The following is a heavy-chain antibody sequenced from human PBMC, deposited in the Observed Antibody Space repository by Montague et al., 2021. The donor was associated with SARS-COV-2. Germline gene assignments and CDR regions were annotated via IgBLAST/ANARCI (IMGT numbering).Heavy chain of an antibody. CDR1: GGSISSGSYY. CDR2: IYTSGST. J-gene: IGHJ5*02. D-gene: IGHD2-15*01. CDR3: ARGCSGGSCYPNPFST. Sequence: TLSLTCTVSGGSISSGSYYWSWIRQPAGKGLEWIGRIYTSGSTNYNPSLKSRVTISVDTSKNQFSLKLSSVTAADMAVYYCARGCSGGSCYPNPFSTWGQGTLVTVSS. V-gene: IGHV4-61*02.